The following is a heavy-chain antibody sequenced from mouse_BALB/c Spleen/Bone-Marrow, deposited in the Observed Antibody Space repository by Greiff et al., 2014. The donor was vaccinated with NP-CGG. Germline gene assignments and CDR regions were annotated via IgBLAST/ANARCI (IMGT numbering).Heavy chain of an antibody. CDR3: ARGVPMDY. CDR2: IYPGDGDT. Sequence: VNVVESGAELVRPGSSVKISCKASGYAFSSYWMNWVKQRPGQGLEWIGQIYPGDGDTNYNGKFKGKATLTADKSSSTAYMQLSSLTSEDSAVYFCARGVPMDYWGQGTSVTVSS. CDR1: GYAFSSYW. V-gene: IGHV1-80*01. J-gene: IGHJ4*01.